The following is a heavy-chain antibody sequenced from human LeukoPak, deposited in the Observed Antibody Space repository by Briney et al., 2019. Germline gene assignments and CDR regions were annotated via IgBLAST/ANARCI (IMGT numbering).Heavy chain of an antibody. CDR2: IYYSGST. V-gene: IGHV4-39*01. Sequence: PSETLSLTCTVSGGXISSSLNYWGWIRPPPGKGLVWYGSIYYSGSTYYNPSLKSRVTISVDTSNNQFSLSLSSVTAADTAVYYCAALSGYSGYDWFSHFDYWGQGTLVTVSS. D-gene: IGHD5-12*01. CDR3: AALSGYSGYDWFSHFDY. J-gene: IGHJ4*02. CDR1: GGXISSSLNY.